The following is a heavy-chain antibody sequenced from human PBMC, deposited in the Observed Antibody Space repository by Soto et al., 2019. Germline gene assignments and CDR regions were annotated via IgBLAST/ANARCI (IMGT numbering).Heavy chain of an antibody. V-gene: IGHV3-23*01. D-gene: IGHD2-8*01. Sequence: EVQLLQSGGGLVQPGGSLRLYCEASGFSFTFYAMSWVRQAPGKGLEWVSAISGNGATTFYADSMKGRFTISRDNSRDTLYLQMNRLRAEDTAVYFCAREQCSPLDRYCADGGVDWVDPWGRGTLVTVSS. CDR2: ISGNGATT. CDR3: AREQCSPLDRYCADGGVDWVDP. J-gene: IGHJ5*02. CDR1: GFSFTFYA.